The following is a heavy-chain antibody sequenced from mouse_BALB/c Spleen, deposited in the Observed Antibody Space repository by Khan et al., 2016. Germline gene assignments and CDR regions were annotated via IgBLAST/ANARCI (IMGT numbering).Heavy chain of an antibody. Sequence: EVELVESGGGLVQPGGSLKLSCAASGFTFSSYTMSWVRQTPEKRLEWVAYISNGGGSTFYPDTVKGRFTISRDNAKNTLYLQMSSLKSEDTAMXYCSRDFTTATGYFDVWGAGTTVTVSS. V-gene: IGHV5-12-2*01. D-gene: IGHD1-2*01. CDR1: GFTFSSYT. CDR2: ISNGGGST. CDR3: SRDFTTATGYFDV. J-gene: IGHJ1*01.